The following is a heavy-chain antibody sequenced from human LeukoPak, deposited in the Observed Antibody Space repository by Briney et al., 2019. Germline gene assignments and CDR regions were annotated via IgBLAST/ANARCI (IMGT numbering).Heavy chain of an antibody. Sequence: PGGSLRLSCAASGFTFSSYTMSWVRQASGKGLEWVSSITSSSSYIYYADSVKGRFTISRDNAKNSLYLQMNSLRAEDTAVYYCARGRKYTSGYRVTELGSGYSDYWGQGTLVTVSS. CDR2: ITSSSSYI. V-gene: IGHV3-21*04. CDR3: ARGRKYTSGYRVTELGSGYSDY. CDR1: GFTFSSYT. J-gene: IGHJ4*02. D-gene: IGHD5-18*01.